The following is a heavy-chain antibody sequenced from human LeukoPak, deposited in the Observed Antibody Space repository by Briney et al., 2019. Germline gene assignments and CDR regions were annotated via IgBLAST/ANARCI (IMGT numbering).Heavy chain of an antibody. Sequence: GWSLRLSCAASGFTFSSYAMHWVRQAPGKGLEWVAVISYDGSDKYYADSVKGRFTISRDNSKNTLYLQMNSLRAEDTAVYYCARDTGCSSTSCYLYYGMDVWGQGTTVTVSS. CDR3: ARDTGCSSTSCYLYYGMDV. V-gene: IGHV3-30-3*01. J-gene: IGHJ6*02. CDR1: GFTFSSYA. D-gene: IGHD2-2*01. CDR2: ISYDGSDK.